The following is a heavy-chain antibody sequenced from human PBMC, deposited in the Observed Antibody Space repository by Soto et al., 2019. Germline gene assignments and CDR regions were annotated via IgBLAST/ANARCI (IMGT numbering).Heavy chain of an antibody. CDR2: INHSGST. D-gene: IGHD2-15*01. V-gene: IGHV4-34*01. CDR1: GGSFSGYY. Sequence: SETLSLTCAVYGGSFSGYYWSWIRQPPGKGLEWIGEINHSGSTNYNPSLKSRVTISVDTSKNQFSLKLSSVTAADTAVYYCARGRASGGLTDIVVVVAATQPRYYFDYWGQGTLVTVSS. CDR3: ARGRASGGLTDIVVVVAATQPRYYFDY. J-gene: IGHJ4*02.